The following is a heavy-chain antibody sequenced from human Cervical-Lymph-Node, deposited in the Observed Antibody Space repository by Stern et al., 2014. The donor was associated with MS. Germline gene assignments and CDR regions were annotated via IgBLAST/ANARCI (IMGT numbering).Heavy chain of an antibody. D-gene: IGHD5-12*01. CDR3: ARDVHSGYAY. J-gene: IGHJ4*02. CDR2: IIPIFGSA. CDR1: GDTLSNYA. V-gene: IGHV1-69*01. Sequence: VQLEESGAEVKKPGSSVRVSCKAHGDTLSNYAFSWVRQAPGQGLEWMGGIIPIFGSAKYAQKFQGRVTIIADASTTTVYMEMSSLTSDDTAVYFCARDVHSGYAYWGQGTLVTVSS.